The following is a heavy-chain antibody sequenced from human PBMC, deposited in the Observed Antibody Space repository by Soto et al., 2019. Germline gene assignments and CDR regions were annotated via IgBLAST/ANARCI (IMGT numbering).Heavy chain of an antibody. D-gene: IGHD5-18*01. CDR3: ASDFAPVDTAMVMRGDDAFDI. CDR1: GFTFSSYA. CDR2: ISYDGSNK. V-gene: IGHV3-30-3*01. Sequence: QVQLVESGGGVVQPGRSLRLSCAASGFTFSSYAMHWVRQAPGKGLEWVAVISYDGSNKYYADSVKGRFTISRDNSKKSLYLQMNSLRAEDTAVYYCASDFAPVDTAMVMRGDDAFDIWGQGTMVTVSS. J-gene: IGHJ3*02.